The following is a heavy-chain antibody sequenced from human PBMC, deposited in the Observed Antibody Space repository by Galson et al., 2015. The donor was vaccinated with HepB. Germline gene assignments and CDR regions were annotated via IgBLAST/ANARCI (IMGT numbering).Heavy chain of an antibody. Sequence: SLRLSCAASGFTFSDYYMSWIRQAPGKGLEWVSYISSSSSYTNYADSVKGRFTISRDNAKNSLYLQMNSLRAEDTAVYYCVREYYGDYEGWFDPWGQGTLVTVSS. CDR1: GFTFSDYY. D-gene: IGHD4-17*01. V-gene: IGHV3-11*05. CDR2: ISSSSSYT. J-gene: IGHJ5*02. CDR3: VREYYGDYEGWFDP.